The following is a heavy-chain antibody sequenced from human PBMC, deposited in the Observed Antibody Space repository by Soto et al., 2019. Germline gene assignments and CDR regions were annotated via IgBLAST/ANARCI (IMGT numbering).Heavy chain of an antibody. J-gene: IGHJ6*04. CDR3: ARGQNV. CDR2: INHSGST. CDR1: GESFSSYY. V-gene: IGHV4-34*01. Sequence: PLETLSLTCAVDGESFSSYYWSWIRQPPGKGLEWIGEINHSGSTDYNPSLKSRVTISVDTSKNQFSLKLSSVTAADTAVYYCARGQNVWGKGTTVTVSS.